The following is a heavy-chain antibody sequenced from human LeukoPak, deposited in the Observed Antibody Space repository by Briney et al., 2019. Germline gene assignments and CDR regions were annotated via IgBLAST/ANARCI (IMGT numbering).Heavy chain of an antibody. CDR3: ARGIFGPFGGGIDV. CDR1: GGSFSGYY. D-gene: IGHD3-3*02. J-gene: IGHJ6*03. V-gene: IGHV4-34*01. CDR2: INHSGST. Sequence: PSDTLSLMCAVYGGSFSGYYWSWIRQPPGKALEWIGEINHSGSTNYNPSLKSRATISVDTSKNQFSLKLSSVTAADTAVYYCARGIFGPFGGGIDVWGKGTTVTVSS.